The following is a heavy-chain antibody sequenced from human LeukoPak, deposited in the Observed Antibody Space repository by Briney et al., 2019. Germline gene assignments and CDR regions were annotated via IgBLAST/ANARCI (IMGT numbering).Heavy chain of an antibody. J-gene: IGHJ4*02. CDR1: GFTFSSYS. CDR2: ISSSSSYI. D-gene: IGHD3-9*01. CDR3: ARDRVDILTVALDY. V-gene: IGHV3-21*01. Sequence: GGSLRLSCAASGFTFSSYSMNWVRQAPGKGLEWVSSISSSSSYIYYADSVKGRFTISRDNAKNSLYLQMNSLRAEDTAVYYCARDRVDILTVALDYWGQGTLVTVAS.